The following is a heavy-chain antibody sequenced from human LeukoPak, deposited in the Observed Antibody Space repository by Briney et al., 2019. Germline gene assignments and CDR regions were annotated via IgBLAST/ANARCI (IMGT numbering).Heavy chain of an antibody. V-gene: IGHV3-30*18. CDR3: AKDSCGGDCYSFDY. CDR1: GFTFSGYG. Sequence: GGSLRLSCAASGFTFSGYGMHWVRQAPGKGLEWVAVISYDGSHKYYADSMKGRFTISRDSSKNTLYLQMNSLRAEDTAVYYCAKDSCGGDCYSFDYWGQGTLVTVSS. D-gene: IGHD2-21*02. CDR2: ISYDGSHK. J-gene: IGHJ4*02.